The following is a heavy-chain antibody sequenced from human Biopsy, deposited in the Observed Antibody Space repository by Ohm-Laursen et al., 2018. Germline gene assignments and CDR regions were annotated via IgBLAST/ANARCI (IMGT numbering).Heavy chain of an antibody. D-gene: IGHD3-3*01. CDR1: GGPSSNYA. CDR2: IVPILGHL. Sequence: SVKVSCKVSGGPSSNYAFSWVRQAPGQGLEWVGRIVPILGHLNYAQRFQGRVSITADKSTTYVYMELSRLTSGDTAVYYCAADADGYYTEFDYWGQGTLVTVSS. J-gene: IGHJ4*02. V-gene: IGHV1-69*04. CDR3: AADADGYYTEFDY.